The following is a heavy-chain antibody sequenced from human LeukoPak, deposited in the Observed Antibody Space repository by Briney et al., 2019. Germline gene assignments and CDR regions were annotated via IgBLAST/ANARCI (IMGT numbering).Heavy chain of an antibody. V-gene: IGHV4-59*01. Sequence: SETLSLTCTVSGTSINTYYWSWIRQPPGKGLEWIGYAFQDGAINYNPSLKSRVTISLDMSNNQFSLNLRSVTSVDTAVYYCARETTIRGGTPVAGPQPYIYYMDVWGKGTTVTISS. CDR2: AFQDGAI. J-gene: IGHJ6*03. D-gene: IGHD6-19*01. CDR1: GTSINTYY. CDR3: ARETTIRGGTPVAGPQPYIYYMDV.